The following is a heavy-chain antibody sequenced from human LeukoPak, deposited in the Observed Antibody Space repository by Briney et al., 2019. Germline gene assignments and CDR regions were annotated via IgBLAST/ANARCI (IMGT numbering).Heavy chain of an antibody. V-gene: IGHV4-59*01. Sequence: SETLSLTCTVSGGSISSYYWSWIRQPPGKGLEWIGYIYYSGSTNYNPPLKSRVTISIGTSQNQFSLKLSSVTAADTAVYYRASSDYDFWSGYYTGLRFDYWGQGTLVTVSS. CDR2: IYYSGST. J-gene: IGHJ4*02. CDR3: ASSDYDFWSGYYTGLRFDY. CDR1: GGSISSYY. D-gene: IGHD3-3*01.